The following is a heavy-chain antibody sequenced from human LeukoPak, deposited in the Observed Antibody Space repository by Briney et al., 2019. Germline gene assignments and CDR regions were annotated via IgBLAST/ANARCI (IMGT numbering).Heavy chain of an antibody. CDR1: GYTFTGYY. CDR2: INPNSGGT. J-gene: IGHJ4*02. CDR3: ATLSGYYDY. D-gene: IGHD3-22*01. Sequence: GGPVKVSCKASGYTFTGYYTHWVRQAPGQGLEWMGWINPNSGGTNYAQKFQGRVTMTRDTSISTAYMELSRLRSDDTAVYYCATLSGYYDYWGQGTLVTVSS. V-gene: IGHV1-2*02.